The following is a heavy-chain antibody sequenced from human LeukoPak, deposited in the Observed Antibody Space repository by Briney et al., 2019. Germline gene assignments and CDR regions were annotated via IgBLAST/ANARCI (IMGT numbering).Heavy chain of an antibody. CDR3: AKSGGSIPLRGVDY. CDR1: GFTFGDYA. J-gene: IGHJ4*02. D-gene: IGHD3-10*01. V-gene: IGHV3-9*01. Sequence: GGSLRLSCAASGFTFGDYAMHWVRQAPGKGLEWVSGISWNSAIIDYADSVKGRFTISRDNAKNSLYLQMNSLRAEDTALYYCAKSGGSIPLRGVDYWGQGTLVTVPS. CDR2: ISWNSAII.